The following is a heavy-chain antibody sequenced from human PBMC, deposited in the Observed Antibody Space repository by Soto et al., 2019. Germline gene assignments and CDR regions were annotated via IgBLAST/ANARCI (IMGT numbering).Heavy chain of an antibody. CDR3: PRGDMALIDY. J-gene: IGHJ4*02. CDR2: LSNKAYRGTT. V-gene: IGHV3-49*04. CDR1: GFTFGDYA. Sequence: GGSLRLSCTASGFTFGDYAMSWGRQAPGERLEWISFLSNKAYRGTTQYAESVGGRFTISRDDSKSIAYLQMISLKTEDTAVYYCPRGDMALIDYWGQGTLVTVS. D-gene: IGHD2-15*01.